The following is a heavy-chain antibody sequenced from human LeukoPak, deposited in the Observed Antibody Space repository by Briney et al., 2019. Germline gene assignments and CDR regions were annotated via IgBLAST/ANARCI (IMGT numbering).Heavy chain of an antibody. D-gene: IGHD6-25*01. CDR2: IRSDGINK. V-gene: IGHV3-30*02. J-gene: IGHJ4*02. CDR3: ARQRAYYFDY. Sequence: GGSLRLSCAASGFTFSNYGMHWVRQAPGKGLEWVAFIRSDGINKYHADSVKGRFTISRDNSKNTLYLQMNSLRAEDTAVYYCARQRAYYFDYWGQGTLVTVSS. CDR1: GFTFSNYG.